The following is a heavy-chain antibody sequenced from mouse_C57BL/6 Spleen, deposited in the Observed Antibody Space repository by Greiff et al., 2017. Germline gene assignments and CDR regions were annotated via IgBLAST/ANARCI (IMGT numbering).Heavy chain of an antibody. CDR1: GFTFSSYA. CDR2: ISDGGSYT. Sequence: EVMLVESGGGLVKPGGSLKLSCAASGFTFSSYAMSWVRQTPEKRLEWVATISDGGSYTYYPDNVKGRFTISRDNAKNNLYLQMSHLKSEDTAMYYCARDRAYGSPFDYWGQGTTLTVSS. V-gene: IGHV5-4*01. CDR3: ARDRAYGSPFDY. D-gene: IGHD1-1*01. J-gene: IGHJ2*01.